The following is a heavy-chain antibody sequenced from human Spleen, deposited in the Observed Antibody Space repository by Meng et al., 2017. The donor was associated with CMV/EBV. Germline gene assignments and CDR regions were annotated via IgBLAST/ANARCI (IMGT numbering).Heavy chain of an antibody. CDR2: IKSASDGGTT. J-gene: IGHJ4*02. CDR3: NIAVVVPAARAPFDY. Sequence: FTYSNVWMNWVRQAPGEGLEWVGRIKSASDGGTTEYAAHVKDRFTISRDDSKNTVHVQMDSLKSEDTAVYFCNIAVVVPAARAPFDYWGLGTLVTVSS. CDR1: FTYSNVW. V-gene: IGHV3-15*01. D-gene: IGHD2-2*01.